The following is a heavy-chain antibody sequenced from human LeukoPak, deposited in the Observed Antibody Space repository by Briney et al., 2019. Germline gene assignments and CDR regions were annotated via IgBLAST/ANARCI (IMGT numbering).Heavy chain of an antibody. CDR3: ASTYYDFWSGYYTD. J-gene: IGHJ4*02. D-gene: IGHD3-3*01. V-gene: IGHV3-20*04. CDR1: GFTFDDYG. CDR2: INWNGGST. Sequence: PGGSLRLSCAASGFTFDDYGMSWVRQAPGKGLEWVSGINWNGGSTGYADSVKGRFTISRDNAKNSLYLQMNSLRAEDTALYYCASTYYDFWSGYYTDWGQGTLVTVSS.